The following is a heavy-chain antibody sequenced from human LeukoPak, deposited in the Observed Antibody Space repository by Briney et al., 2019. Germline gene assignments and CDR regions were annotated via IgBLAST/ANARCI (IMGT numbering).Heavy chain of an antibody. CDR1: GFTFSSYW. Sequence: GGSLRLSCAASGFTFSSYWMSWVRQAPGKGLEWVANIKQDGSEKYYVDSVKGRFTISRDNAKNSLYLQMNSLRAEDTAVYYCAKDRGSAAHYGMDVWGQGTTVTVSS. CDR3: AKDRGSAAHYGMDV. J-gene: IGHJ6*02. CDR2: IKQDGSEK. V-gene: IGHV3-7*03. D-gene: IGHD3-10*01.